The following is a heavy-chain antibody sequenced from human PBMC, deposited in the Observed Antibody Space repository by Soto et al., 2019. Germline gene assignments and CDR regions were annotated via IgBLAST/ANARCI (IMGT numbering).Heavy chain of an antibody. Sequence: QAQLLQSGAEMKKPGASVKVSCKASGYTFINYFIHWVRQAPGQGLEWMGIISPDGGRTSYAQKFQGRVTMTRDTSTSTVYMELSSLRSEDTAVYYCATRDPGHYWGQGTLVTVSS. CDR3: ATRDPGHY. V-gene: IGHV1-46*01. J-gene: IGHJ4*02. CDR2: ISPDGGRT. CDR1: GYTFINYF.